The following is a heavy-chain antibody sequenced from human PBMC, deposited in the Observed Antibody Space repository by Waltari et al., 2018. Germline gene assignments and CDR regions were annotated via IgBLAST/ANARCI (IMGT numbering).Heavy chain of an antibody. CDR1: GGSIRSYY. CDR3: ARESGDYSPFDN. Sequence: QVQLQESGPGLVKPLETLSLTCSVSGGSIRSYYWSWIRQTDGKGLELIGHIFTSGITKYNPSLKSRVTMSVDTSKNQFSLKLTSVTAADTAVYYCARESGDYSPFDNWGQGTLVTVSS. D-gene: IGHD4-17*01. V-gene: IGHV4-4*07. J-gene: IGHJ4*02. CDR2: IFTSGIT.